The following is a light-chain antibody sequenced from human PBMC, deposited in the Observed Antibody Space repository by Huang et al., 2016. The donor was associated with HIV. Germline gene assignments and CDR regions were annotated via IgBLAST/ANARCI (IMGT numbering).Light chain of an antibody. CDR2: DAS. V-gene: IGKV3D-20*01. J-gene: IGKJ4*01. Sequence: PGERATLSCGASQTITKTYLAWYQQKPGLAPRLLIYDASTRATGIPDRFSGRGSGTDFTLTINTLEPEDFAVYYCHQYGSSPLTFGGGTKVEIK. CDR3: HQYGSSPLT. CDR1: QTITKTY.